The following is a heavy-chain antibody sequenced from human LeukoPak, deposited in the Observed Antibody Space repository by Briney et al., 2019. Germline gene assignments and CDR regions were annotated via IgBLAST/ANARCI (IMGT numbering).Heavy chain of an antibody. CDR2: ISGSGGST. J-gene: IGHJ6*03. CDR3: AKTVYSSGYYYYYYMDV. Sequence: GGSLRLSCAASGFTFSSYAMSWVRQAPGKGLEWVSAISGSGGSTYYEDSVKGRFTISRDNSKNTLYLQMNSLRAEDTAVYYCAKTVYSSGYYYYYYMDVWGKGTTVTVSS. CDR1: GFTFSSYA. V-gene: IGHV3-23*01. D-gene: IGHD3-22*01.